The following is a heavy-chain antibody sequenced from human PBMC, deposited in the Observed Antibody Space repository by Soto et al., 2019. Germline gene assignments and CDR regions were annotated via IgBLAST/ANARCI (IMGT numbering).Heavy chain of an antibody. CDR3: ARRSYDILTGYYNVRSYFAY. CDR2: IYYSGST. J-gene: IGHJ4*02. CDR1: GGSISSGGYY. Sequence: SETLSLTCTVSGGSISSGGYYWSWIRQHPGKGLEWIGYIYYSGSTYYNPSLKSRVTISVDTSKNQFSLKLSSVTAADTAVYYCARRSYDILTGYYNVRSYFAYWGQGTLVTVSS. V-gene: IGHV4-31*03. D-gene: IGHD3-9*01.